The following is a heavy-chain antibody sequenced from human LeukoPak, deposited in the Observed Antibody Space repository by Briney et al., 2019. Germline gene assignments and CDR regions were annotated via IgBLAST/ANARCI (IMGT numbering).Heavy chain of an antibody. J-gene: IGHJ4*02. D-gene: IGHD2-8*01. Sequence: PGGSLRLSCAASGFTFSTYAMAWVRQAPGKGLEWVSSLNDVGGDAYYADSVKGRFTISRDNSKNTLFLQMNSLRAEDTAAYYCVKRPSESCANGGYYFESWGQGTLVTVSP. CDR3: VKRPSESCANGGYYFES. CDR2: LNDVGGDA. CDR1: GFTFSTYA. V-gene: IGHV3-23*01.